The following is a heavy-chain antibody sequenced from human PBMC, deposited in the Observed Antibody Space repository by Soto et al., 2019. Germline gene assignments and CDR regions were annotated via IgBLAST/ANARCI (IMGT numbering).Heavy chain of an antibody. CDR2: ISGSGGST. CDR1: GFTFSSYA. CDR3: AKVKPLYCSSTSCYAFPYYYYYMDV. D-gene: IGHD2-2*01. Sequence: EVQLLESGGGLVQPGGSLRLSCAASGFTFSSYAMSWVRQAPGKGLEWVSAISGSGGSTYYADSVKGRFTISRDNSKNTLYLQMNSLRAEDTAVYYCAKVKPLYCSSTSCYAFPYYYYYMDVWGKGTTVTVSS. V-gene: IGHV3-23*01. J-gene: IGHJ6*03.